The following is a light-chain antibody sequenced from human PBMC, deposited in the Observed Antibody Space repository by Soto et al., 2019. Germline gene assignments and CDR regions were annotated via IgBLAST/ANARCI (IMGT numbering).Light chain of an antibody. J-gene: IGKJ1*01. CDR2: GAS. Sequence: EIVMTQSPATLSVSPGERATLPCRASQSVSSRVAWYQQKPGQAPRLLIYGASTRATGIPARFSGSGSGTEFTLTISSLQSEDFAVYYCQQYVSSPPTFGQGTKVEVK. CDR1: QSVSSR. V-gene: IGKV3-15*01. CDR3: QQYVSSPPT.